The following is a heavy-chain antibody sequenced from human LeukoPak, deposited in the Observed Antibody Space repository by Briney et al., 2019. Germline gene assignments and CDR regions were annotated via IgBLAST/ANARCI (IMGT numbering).Heavy chain of an antibody. CDR1: GFTFSSYA. CDR2: ISGSGGST. CDR3: AKALYYYDSSGLTDY. J-gene: IGHJ4*02. D-gene: IGHD3-22*01. Sequence: GGSLRLSCAASGFTFSSYAMSWVRQAPGKGLEWVSAISGSGGSTYYADSVKGRFTISRDNSENTLYLQMNSLRAEDTAVYYCAKALYYYDSSGLTDYWGQGTLVTVSS. V-gene: IGHV3-23*01.